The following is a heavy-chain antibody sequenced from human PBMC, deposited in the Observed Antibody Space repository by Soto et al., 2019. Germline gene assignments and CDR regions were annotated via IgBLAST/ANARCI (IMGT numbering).Heavy chain of an antibody. CDR1: GYTFTSYY. J-gene: IGHJ4*02. CDR2: INPSGGST. V-gene: IGHV1-46*01. Sequence: QVQLVQSGAEVKKPGASVKVSCKESGYTFTSYYMHWVRQAPGQGLEWMGIINPSGGSTSYAQKFQGRVTMTRETSTSTVYMELSSLRSEDTAVYYCARVAVGAAAPDYWVQGTLVTVSS. D-gene: IGHD6-13*01. CDR3: ARVAVGAAAPDY.